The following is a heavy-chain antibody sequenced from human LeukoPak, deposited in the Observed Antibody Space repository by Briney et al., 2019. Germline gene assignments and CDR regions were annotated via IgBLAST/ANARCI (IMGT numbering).Heavy chain of an antibody. V-gene: IGHV4-61*01. CDR1: SGSVSSGSYY. CDR2: IDYSGST. J-gene: IGHJ4*02. D-gene: IGHD6-19*01. Sequence: SETLSLTCTVSSGSVSSGSYYWSWIRQPPGKGLEWIGYIDYSGSTNYNPSLKSRVTISVDTSKNQFSLKLNSVTAADTALYYCARGAEYSSGWYYYWGQGTLVTVSS. CDR3: ARGAEYSSGWYYY.